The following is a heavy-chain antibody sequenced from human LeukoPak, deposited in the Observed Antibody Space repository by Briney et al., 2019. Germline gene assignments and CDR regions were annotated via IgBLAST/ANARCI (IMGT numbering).Heavy chain of an antibody. J-gene: IGHJ4*02. CDR3: TTEDY. Sequence: GGSLRLSCAASGFTFSNAWLIWVRQTPGKGLELVGRIKTKSEGGTTDYAAPVKGRFTISRDDSKKMVYLQMNGLKAEDTAVYYCTTEDYWGQGTLVTVSS. CDR2: IKTKSEGGTT. V-gene: IGHV3-15*01. CDR1: GFTFSNAW.